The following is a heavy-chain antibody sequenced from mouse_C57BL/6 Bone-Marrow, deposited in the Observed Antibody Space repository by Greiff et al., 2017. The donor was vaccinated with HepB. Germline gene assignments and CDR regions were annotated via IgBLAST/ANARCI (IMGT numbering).Heavy chain of an antibody. CDR1: GYAFTNYL. Sequence: VKLMESGAELVRPGTSVKVSCKASGYAFTNYLIEWVKQRPGQGLEWIGVINPGSGGTNYNEKFKGKATLTADKSSSTAYMQLGSLTSEDPAVYFCARFPHYEEDEGPLGYGGQGTTVTVSS. V-gene: IGHV1-54*01. CDR2: INPGSGGT. J-gene: IGHJ4*01. CDR3: ARFPHYEEDEGPLGY. D-gene: IGHD2-4*01.